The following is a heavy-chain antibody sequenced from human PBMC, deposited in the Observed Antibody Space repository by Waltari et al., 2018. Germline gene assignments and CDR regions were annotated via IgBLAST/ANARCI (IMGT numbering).Heavy chain of an antibody. CDR2: IYYSGST. Sequence: QLQLQESGPGLVKPSETLSLTCTVPGGSISSSSYYWGWIRQPPGKGLEWIGSIYYSGSTYYNPSLKSRVTISVDTSKNQFSLKLSSVTAADTAVYYCARDLANYYGSGSYSYWGQGTLVTVSS. V-gene: IGHV4-39*07. D-gene: IGHD3-10*01. CDR3: ARDLANYYGSGSYSY. J-gene: IGHJ4*02. CDR1: GGSISSSSYY.